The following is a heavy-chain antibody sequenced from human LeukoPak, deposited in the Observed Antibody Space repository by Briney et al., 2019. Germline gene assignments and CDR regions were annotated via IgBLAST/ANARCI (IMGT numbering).Heavy chain of an antibody. V-gene: IGHV4-39*01. Sequence: SETLSLICTVSGGSISSSNCYWGWIRQAPGKGLEWIGSIFYSGSTYYNPSLKSRVTISVDTSKNQFSLKLSSVTAADTAVYYCARRRWGFHYYFDYWGQGTLVTVSS. J-gene: IGHJ4*02. CDR3: ARRRWGFHYYFDY. CDR1: GGSISSSNCY. D-gene: IGHD2-21*01. CDR2: IFYSGST.